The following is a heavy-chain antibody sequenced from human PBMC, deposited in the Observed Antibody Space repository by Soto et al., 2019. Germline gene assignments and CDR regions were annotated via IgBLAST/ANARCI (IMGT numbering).Heavy chain of an antibody. V-gene: IGHV1-18*04. CDR1: GYTFTSYG. D-gene: IGHD4-17*01. CDR3: ARERGPTTGASNANWRRRWFDP. Sequence: QVQLVQSGAEVKKPGASVKVSCKASGYTFTSYGISWVRQAPGQGLEWMGWISAYNGNTNYAQKLQGRVTMTTDTSTSTAYMELRSLRSDDTAVYYCARERGPTTGASNANWRRRWFDPWGQGTLVTVSS. CDR2: ISAYNGNT. J-gene: IGHJ5*02.